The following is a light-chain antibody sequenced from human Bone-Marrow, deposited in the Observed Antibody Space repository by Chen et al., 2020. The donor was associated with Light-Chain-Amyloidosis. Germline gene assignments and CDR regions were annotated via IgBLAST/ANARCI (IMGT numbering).Light chain of an antibody. J-gene: IGLJ2*01. CDR2: RDT. CDR1: DLPTKY. Sequence: SYELTQPPSVSVPPGQTARITCSGDDLPTKYAYWYQQKPGQAPVLVIHRDTERPSGISERFSGSSSGTTATLTISGVQAEDEADYHCQSADSSGTSEVIFGGGTKLTVL. CDR3: QSADSSGTSEVI. V-gene: IGLV3-25*03.